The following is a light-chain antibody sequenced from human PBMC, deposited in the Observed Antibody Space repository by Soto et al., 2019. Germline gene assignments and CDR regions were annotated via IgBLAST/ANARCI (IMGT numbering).Light chain of an antibody. Sequence: DIQMTQSPSSLSASVGDRVTITCRASQSISSYLNWYQQKPGKAPKLLIYAASSLQSGVPSRFSGSGSGTDFTLTISCLQSEDFATYYCQQYNIYPTFGQGTRLEIK. CDR2: AAS. CDR3: QQYNIYPT. CDR1: QSISSY. J-gene: IGKJ5*01. V-gene: IGKV1-39*01.